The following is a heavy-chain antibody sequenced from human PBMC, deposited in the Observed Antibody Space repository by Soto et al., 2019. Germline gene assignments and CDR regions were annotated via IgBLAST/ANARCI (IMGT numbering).Heavy chain of an antibody. CDR1: GGSISSYY. CDR2: IYYSGST. Sequence: PSETLSLTCTVSGGSISSYYWSWIRQPPGKGLEWIGYIYYSGSTNYNPSLKSRVTISVDTSKNQFSLKLSSVTAADTAVYYCAREFSGPNSSPFDYWGQGTLVTV. D-gene: IGHD6-13*01. V-gene: IGHV4-59*01. CDR3: AREFSGPNSSPFDY. J-gene: IGHJ4*02.